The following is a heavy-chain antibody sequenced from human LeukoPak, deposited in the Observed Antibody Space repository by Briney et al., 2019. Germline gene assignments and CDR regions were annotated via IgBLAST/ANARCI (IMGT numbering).Heavy chain of an antibody. Sequence: ASVKVSCTASGYTFTSYGISWVRQAPGQGLEWMGWISAYNGNTNYAQKLQGRVTMTTDTSTITAYMELRSLRSDDTAVYYCARGKADFWSGYYVNGYMDVWGKGTTVTVSS. CDR2: ISAYNGNT. D-gene: IGHD3-3*01. J-gene: IGHJ6*03. V-gene: IGHV1-18*01. CDR1: GYTFTSYG. CDR3: ARGKADFWSGYYVNGYMDV.